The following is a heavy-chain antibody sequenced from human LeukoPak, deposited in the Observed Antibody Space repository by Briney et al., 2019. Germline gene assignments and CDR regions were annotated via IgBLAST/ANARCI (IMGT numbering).Heavy chain of an antibody. CDR3: ARDLRGARPFDY. J-gene: IGHJ4*02. Sequence: GGSLRLSCAASGFTFSSYGMHWVRQAPGKGLEWVSSISSSSSYIYYADSVKGRFTISRDNAKNSLYLQMNSLRAEDTAVYYCARDLRGARPFDYWGQGTLVTVSS. CDR2: ISSSSSYI. D-gene: IGHD3-10*01. CDR1: GFTFSSYG. V-gene: IGHV3-21*01.